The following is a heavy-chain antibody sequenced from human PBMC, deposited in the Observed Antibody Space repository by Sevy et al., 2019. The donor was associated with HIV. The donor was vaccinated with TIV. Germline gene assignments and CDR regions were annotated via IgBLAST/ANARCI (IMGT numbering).Heavy chain of an antibody. CDR3: AGADFRSGSGHYYGMDV. Sequence: GGSLRLSCAASGFTFSDYYMSWIRQAPGKGLEWVSYISSSGSTIYYADSVKGRFTISRDNAKNSLYLQMNSLRTEDTAVYYCAGADFRSGSGHYYGMDVWGQGTTVTVSS. J-gene: IGHJ6*02. D-gene: IGHD3-3*01. CDR1: GFTFSDYY. V-gene: IGHV3-11*01. CDR2: ISSSGSTI.